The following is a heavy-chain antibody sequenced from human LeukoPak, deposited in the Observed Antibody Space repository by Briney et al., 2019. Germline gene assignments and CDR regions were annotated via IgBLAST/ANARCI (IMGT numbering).Heavy chain of an antibody. D-gene: IGHD3-22*01. CDR3: GSGRRRLMRTDRTSPYYEFDY. J-gene: IGHJ4*02. CDR1: DYTFNNNS. V-gene: IGHV1-18*01. Sequence: ASVRVSCKASDYTFNNNSSCWMRHAPAGRLGWVGWVSTYNGNKKYGEALQGRVTMTTDRSTYSAYMELRNLSSDDTAVYYCGSGRRRLMRTDRTSPYYEFDYWGQGTQVTVSS. CDR2: VSTYNGNK.